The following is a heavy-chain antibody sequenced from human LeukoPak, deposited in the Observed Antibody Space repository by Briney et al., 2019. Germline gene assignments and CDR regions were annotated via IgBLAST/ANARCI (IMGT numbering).Heavy chain of an antibody. Sequence: SETLSLTCTVSGGSISRGGYYWSWIRQHPGKALEWMGYIYYSGSTYYNPSLKSRVTISVDTSKNLFSLKLSSVIGADTAVYHCPRGTYYGSGSYYNYYYYYMDVWGKGTTVAVSS. V-gene: IGHV4-31*03. J-gene: IGHJ6*03. CDR1: GGSISRGGYY. CDR2: IYYSGST. CDR3: PRGTYYGSGSYYNYYYYYMDV. D-gene: IGHD3-10*01.